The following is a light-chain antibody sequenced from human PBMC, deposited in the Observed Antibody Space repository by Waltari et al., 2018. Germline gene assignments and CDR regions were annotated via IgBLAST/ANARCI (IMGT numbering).Light chain of an antibody. CDR3: QQSYSILFT. CDR1: QSISSY. V-gene: IGKV1-39*01. Sequence: DIQMTQSPSSLSASVGDRVTITCRASQSISSYLNWYQQKPGKAPKLLIYAASSLQSGVPSRFSGSGSETDFTRTISSLQPEDFATYYCQQSYSILFTFGPGTKVDIK. CDR2: AAS. J-gene: IGKJ3*01.